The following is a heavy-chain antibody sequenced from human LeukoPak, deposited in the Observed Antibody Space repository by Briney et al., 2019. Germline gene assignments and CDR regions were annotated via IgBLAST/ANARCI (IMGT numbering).Heavy chain of an antibody. J-gene: IGHJ3*02. D-gene: IGHD6-19*01. CDR2: IRSSSTYI. CDR3: AIRYSSGWNAFDI. V-gene: IGHV3-21*01. CDR1: GFTFRNYN. Sequence: GGSLRLSCAPSGFTFRNYNMNWVRQAPGKGLEWVSSIRSSSTYIFYADSLKGRFTISRDNAKNSLYLQMNSLRAEDTAVYYCAIRYSSGWNAFDIWGQGTMVTVSS.